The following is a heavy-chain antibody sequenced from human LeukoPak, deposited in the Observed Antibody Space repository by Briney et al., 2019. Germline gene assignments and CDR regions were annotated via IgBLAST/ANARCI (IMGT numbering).Heavy chain of an antibody. J-gene: IGHJ4*02. CDR1: GFTFSSYA. CDR2: ISYDGSNK. D-gene: IGHD2-15*01. CDR3: ARVPNCSGGSCYGYYFDY. V-gene: IGHV3-30-3*01. Sequence: GGSLRLSCAASGFTFSSYAMHWVRQAPGKGLEWVAVISYDGSNKYYADSVKGRFTISRDNSKNTLYLQMNSLRAEDTAVYYCARVPNCSGGSCYGYYFDYWGQGTLVTVSS.